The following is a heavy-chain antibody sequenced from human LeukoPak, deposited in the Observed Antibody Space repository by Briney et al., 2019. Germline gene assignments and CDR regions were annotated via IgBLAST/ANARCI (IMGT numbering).Heavy chain of an antibody. D-gene: IGHD2-15*01. CDR2: ISYDGSNK. CDR1: GFTFSSYG. Sequence: PGRSLRLSCAASGFTFSSYGMHWVRQAPGNGLEWLAVISYDGSNKYYADSVKGRFTISRDNSKNTLYLQMNSLRAEDTAVYYCAKGTAKLLIDYWGQGTLVTVSS. J-gene: IGHJ4*02. V-gene: IGHV3-30*18. CDR3: AKGTAKLLIDY.